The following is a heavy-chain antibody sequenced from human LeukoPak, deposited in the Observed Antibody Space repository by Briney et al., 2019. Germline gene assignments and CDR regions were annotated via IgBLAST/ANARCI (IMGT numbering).Heavy chain of an antibody. D-gene: IGHD3-22*01. CDR1: GFTFSSYE. CDR3: AREWDDSSGYYYVAYYFDY. Sequence: PGGSLRLSCAASGFTFSSYEMNWVRQAPGKGLEWVSYISSSGSTIYYADSVKGRFTISRDNAKNSLYLQMNSLRAEDTAVYYCAREWDDSSGYYYVAYYFDYWGQGTLVTVSS. V-gene: IGHV3-48*03. CDR2: ISSSGSTI. J-gene: IGHJ4*02.